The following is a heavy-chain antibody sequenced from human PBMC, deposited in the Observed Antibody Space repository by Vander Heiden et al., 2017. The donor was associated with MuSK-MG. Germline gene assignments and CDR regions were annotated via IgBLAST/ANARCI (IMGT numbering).Heavy chain of an antibody. V-gene: IGHV3-23*01. Sequence: EVQLLESGRGVVQPGGSVRLSCEVSGFSFSSNAMSWVRQAPGKGLEWVSTISGRGASTYYADAGKGRFTISRDNSKSTLYLQMDTLREEETDLYYCAKVAGTDRIFQYYFDLWCLGGLVPVSS. CDR1: GFSFSSNA. D-gene: IGHD3-10*01. J-gene: IGHJ4*02. CDR3: AKVAGTDRIFQYYFDL. CDR2: ISGRGAST.